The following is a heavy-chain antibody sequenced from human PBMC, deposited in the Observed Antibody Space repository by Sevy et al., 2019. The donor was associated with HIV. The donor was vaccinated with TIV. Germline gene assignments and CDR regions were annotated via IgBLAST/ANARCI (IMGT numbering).Heavy chain of an antibody. CDR1: GGSISTYY. J-gene: IGHJ4*02. D-gene: IGHD6-6*01. CDR2: IYYSGST. Sequence: SETLSLTCTVSGGSISTYYWSWIRQPPGKALEWIGHIYYSGSTKYNPSLKSRVTISVDTSKNQFSLKQSSVTAADTAGYYCAGVGDIAARRLSFDHWGQGTLVTVSS. CDR3: AGVGDIAARRLSFDH. V-gene: IGHV4-59*01.